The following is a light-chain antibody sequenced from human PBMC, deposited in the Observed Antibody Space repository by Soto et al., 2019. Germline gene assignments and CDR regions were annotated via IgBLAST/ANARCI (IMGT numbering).Light chain of an antibody. CDR1: QSVSNNY. J-gene: IGKJ1*01. V-gene: IGKV3-11*01. CDR2: GAS. Sequence: EFVLTQSPGTLSLSPGERATLSCRASQSVSNNYLAWYQQKPGQAPRLLIYGASNRATGIPARFSGSGSGTDFTLTINSLDPEDFAVYYCQQRSNWPPPFGQGTKAAIK. CDR3: QQRSNWPPP.